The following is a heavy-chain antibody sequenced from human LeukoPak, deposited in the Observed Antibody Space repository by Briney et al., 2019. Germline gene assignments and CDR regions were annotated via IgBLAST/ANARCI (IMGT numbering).Heavy chain of an antibody. CDR2: ISGSGCST. D-gene: IGHD2/OR15-2a*01. CDR3: AILEGTIVTGAGPVDY. V-gene: IGHV3-23*01. J-gene: IGHJ4*02. Sequence: GGSLRLSCAASGFTFSSYAMSWVRQAPGKGLEWVAGISGSGCSTYYADSVKGRFTISRDNSKNTLYLQMNSLRAEDTAVYYCAILEGTIVTGAGPVDYWGQGTLVTVSS. CDR1: GFTFSSYA.